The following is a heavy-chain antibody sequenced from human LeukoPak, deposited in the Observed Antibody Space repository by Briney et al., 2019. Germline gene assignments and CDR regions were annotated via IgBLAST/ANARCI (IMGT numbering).Heavy chain of an antibody. V-gene: IGHV1-24*01. J-gene: IGHJ6*02. Sequence: ASVKVSCKVSGYTLTELSMHWVRQAPGKGLGWMGGFDPEDGETIYAQKFQGRVTMIEDTSTDTAYMELSSLRSEDTAVYYCVGGYSGSYGMDVWGQGTTVTVSS. CDR2: FDPEDGET. CDR1: GYTLTELS. CDR3: VGGYSGSYGMDV. D-gene: IGHD5-12*01.